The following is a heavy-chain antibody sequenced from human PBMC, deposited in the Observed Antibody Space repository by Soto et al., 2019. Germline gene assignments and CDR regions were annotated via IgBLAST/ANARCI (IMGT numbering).Heavy chain of an antibody. CDR3: ARETYYYDSSGSYDAFDI. CDR2: INPSGGST. Sequence: VSVKVSCKASGYTFTSYYMHWVRQAPGRGLEWMGIINPSGGSTSYAQKFQGRVTMTRDTSTSTVYTELSSLRSEDTAVYYCARETYYYDSSGSYDAFDIWGQGTMVTVSS. J-gene: IGHJ3*02. D-gene: IGHD3-22*01. CDR1: GYTFTSYY. V-gene: IGHV1-46*01.